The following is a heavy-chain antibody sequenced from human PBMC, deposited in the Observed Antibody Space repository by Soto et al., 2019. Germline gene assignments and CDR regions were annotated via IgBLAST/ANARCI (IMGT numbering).Heavy chain of an antibody. V-gene: IGHV4-34*01. CDR1: GGSFSGYY. CDR2: INHSGST. CDR3: ARGQLSPLDY. Sequence: SETLSLTCAVYGGSFSGYYWSWIRQPPGKGLEWIGEINHSGSTNYNPSLKSRVTISVDTSKNQFSLKLSSVTAADTAVYYCARGQLSPLDYWGQGTLVTVSS. J-gene: IGHJ4*02.